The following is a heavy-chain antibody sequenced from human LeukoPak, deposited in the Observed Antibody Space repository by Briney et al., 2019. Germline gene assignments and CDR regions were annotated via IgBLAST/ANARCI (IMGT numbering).Heavy chain of an antibody. CDR2: ISAYSGNT. CDR1: GYTFTSYG. J-gene: IGHJ5*02. D-gene: IGHD3-22*01. CDR3: ARDPRYYDSSGQAEFDP. Sequence: GASVKVSCKASGYTFTSYGISWVRQAPGQGLEWMGWISAYSGNTNYAQKLQGRVTMTTDTSTSTAYMELRSLRSDDTAVYYCARDPRYYDSSGQAEFDPWGQGTLVTVSS. V-gene: IGHV1-18*01.